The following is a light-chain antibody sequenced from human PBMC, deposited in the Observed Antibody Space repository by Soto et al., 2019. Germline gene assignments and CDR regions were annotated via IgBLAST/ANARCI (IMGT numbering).Light chain of an antibody. J-gene: IGKJ4*01. CDR3: QQYSNWPPVLT. Sequence: EIVMTQSPATLSVSPGERATLSCRASQSVYSNLAWYQQKPGQAPRFLIYGASTRATGIPARFSGSGSGTEFTLTISSLQSEDFAVYYCQQYSNWPPVLTFGGGTKVNIK. CDR2: GAS. V-gene: IGKV3-15*01. CDR1: QSVYSN.